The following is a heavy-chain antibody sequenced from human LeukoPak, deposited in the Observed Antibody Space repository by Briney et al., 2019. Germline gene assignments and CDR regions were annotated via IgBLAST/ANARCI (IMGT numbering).Heavy chain of an antibody. J-gene: IGHJ4*02. CDR3: ARGKAVAGTIDY. CDR1: GYTFTSYA. CDR2: MNPNSGNT. Sequence: ASVKVSCKASGYTFTSYAMNWVRQATGQGLEWMGWMNPNSGNTGYAQKFQGRVTMTRNTSISTAYMELSSLRSEDTAVYYCARGKAVAGTIDYWGQGTLVTVSS. V-gene: IGHV1-8*02. D-gene: IGHD6-19*01.